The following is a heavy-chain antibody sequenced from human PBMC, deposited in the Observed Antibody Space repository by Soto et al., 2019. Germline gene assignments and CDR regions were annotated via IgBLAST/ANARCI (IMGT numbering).Heavy chain of an antibody. Sequence: HPVGSLRLSCAASGFSFSPYAMSWVRQAPGKGLEWVSSISGSGNKTYYADSVKGRFTISRDNSKDTLFLQMNGLSAEDTALYYCARGVRLHFDNWGQGTLVTVSS. CDR3: ARGVRLHFDN. V-gene: IGHV3-23*01. CDR2: ISGSGNKT. J-gene: IGHJ4*02. CDR1: GFSFSPYA.